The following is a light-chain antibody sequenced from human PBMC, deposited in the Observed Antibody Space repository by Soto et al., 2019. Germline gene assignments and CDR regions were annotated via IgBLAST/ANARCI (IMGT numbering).Light chain of an antibody. Sequence: QSALTQPASVSGSPGQSITISCTGTSSDVGGYNYVSWYQQHPGKAPKLMIYDVSNRPSGVSNRFAGSKSGNTASLTISWLQAEDEAEYYCISYTSSSTLGVFGGGTKLTVL. CDR1: SSDVGGYNY. V-gene: IGLV2-14*01. J-gene: IGLJ2*01. CDR3: ISYTSSSTLGV. CDR2: DVS.